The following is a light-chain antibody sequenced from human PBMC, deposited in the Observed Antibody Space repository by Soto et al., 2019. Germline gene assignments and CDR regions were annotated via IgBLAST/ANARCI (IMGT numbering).Light chain of an antibody. Sequence: EIVLTQSPGTLSLSPGERATLSCRASQSVSSSYLAWYQQKPGQAPRLLIYGASSRATGIPDRFSGSGSGTDFTLTISRLEPEDFAVYYCQHYGGSSWTFGQGTKVELK. CDR1: QSVSSSY. V-gene: IGKV3-20*01. CDR3: QHYGGSSWT. CDR2: GAS. J-gene: IGKJ1*01.